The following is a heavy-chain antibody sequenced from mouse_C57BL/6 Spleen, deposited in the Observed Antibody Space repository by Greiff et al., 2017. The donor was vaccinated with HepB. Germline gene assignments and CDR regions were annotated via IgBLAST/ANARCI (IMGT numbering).Heavy chain of an antibody. Sequence: VQLQQSGPELVKPGASVKISCKASGYAFTSSWMNWVKQRPGKGLEWIGRIYPGDGDTNYNEKFKGKATLTADKSSSTAYMQLSSLTSEDSAVYFCAMGYYDNYFDYWGQGTTLTVSS. D-gene: IGHD2-4*01. CDR2: IYPGDGDT. J-gene: IGHJ2*01. CDR3: AMGYYDNYFDY. CDR1: GYAFTSSW. V-gene: IGHV1-82*01.